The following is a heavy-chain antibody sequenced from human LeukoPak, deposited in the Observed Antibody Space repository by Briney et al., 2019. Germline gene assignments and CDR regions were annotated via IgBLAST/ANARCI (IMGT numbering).Heavy chain of an antibody. Sequence: PGGSLRLSCAASGFIFSTYAMTWLRQAPGKGLEWVSVIYSGGSTYYADSVKGRFTISRDNSKNTLYLQMNSLRAEDTAVYYCARGQFSGSYLEYWGQGTLVTVSS. CDR2: IYSGGST. D-gene: IGHD1-26*01. CDR1: GFIFSTYA. CDR3: ARGQFSGSYLEY. V-gene: IGHV3-66*01. J-gene: IGHJ4*02.